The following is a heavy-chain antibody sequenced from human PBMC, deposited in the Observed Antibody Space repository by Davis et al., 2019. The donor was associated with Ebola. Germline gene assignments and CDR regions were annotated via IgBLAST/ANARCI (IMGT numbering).Heavy chain of an antibody. CDR2: ISHNGAAI. CDR1: GFTFDHYG. J-gene: IGHJ4*02. V-gene: IGHV3-9*01. Sequence: SLKISCQASGFTFDHYGMHWVRQTPGMGLEWVSSISHNGAAIVYADSVKGRFSISRDDARNLLFLQMTSLRVEDTAVYYCARMYSGSPEGGDYWGQGTLVIVSS. CDR3: ARMYSGSPEGGDY. D-gene: IGHD1-26*01.